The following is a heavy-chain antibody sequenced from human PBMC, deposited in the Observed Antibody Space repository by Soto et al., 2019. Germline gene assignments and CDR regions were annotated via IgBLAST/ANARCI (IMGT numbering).Heavy chain of an antibody. CDR2: ISYDGSNK. D-gene: IGHD3-22*01. CDR1: GFTFSSYG. V-gene: IGHV3-30*18. J-gene: IGHJ4*02. Sequence: GGSLRLSCAASGFTFSSYGMHWVRQAPGKGLEWVAVISYDGSNKYYADSVKGRFTISRDNSKNTLYLQMNSLRAEDTAVYYCAKDQYYYDSSGSGDFDYWGQGTLVTVSS. CDR3: AKDQYYYDSSGSGDFDY.